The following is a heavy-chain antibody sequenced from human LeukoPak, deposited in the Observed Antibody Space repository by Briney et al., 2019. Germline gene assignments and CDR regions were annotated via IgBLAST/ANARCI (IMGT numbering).Heavy chain of an antibody. J-gene: IGHJ6*02. CDR3: ARAAEWLLRQDYYYYGMDV. D-gene: IGHD3-3*01. Sequence: SVKVSRKASGYTFTSYGISWVRQAPGQGLEWMGWISAYNGNTNYAQKLQGRVTMTTDTSTSTAYMELRSLRSDDTAVYYCARAAEWLLRQDYYYYGMDVWGQGTTVTVSS. CDR1: GYTFTSYG. CDR2: ISAYNGNT. V-gene: IGHV1-18*01.